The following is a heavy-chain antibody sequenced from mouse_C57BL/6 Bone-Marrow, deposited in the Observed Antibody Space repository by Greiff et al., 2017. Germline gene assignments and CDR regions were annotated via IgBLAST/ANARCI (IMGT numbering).Heavy chain of an antibody. CDR2: IWRGGST. CDR1: GFSLTSYG. V-gene: IGHV2-5*01. D-gene: IGHD1-1*01. J-gene: IGHJ4*01. Sequence: VNLVESGPGLVQPSQSLSITCTVSGFSLTSYGVHWVRQSPGKGLEWLGVIWRGGSTDYNAAFMSRLSITKDNSKSQVFFKMNSLQADDTAIYXCAKRYYGSSMDYWGQGTSVTVSS. CDR3: AKRYYGSSMDY.